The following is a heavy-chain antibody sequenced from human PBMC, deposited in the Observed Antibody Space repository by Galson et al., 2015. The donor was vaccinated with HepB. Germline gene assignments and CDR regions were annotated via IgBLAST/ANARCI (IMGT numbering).Heavy chain of an antibody. J-gene: IGHJ4*02. CDR3: AKDLGYCGGDCWGYFER. Sequence: SLRLSCEAYGFTFNNFGMTWVRQAPRKGLEWVSSTSGGGDITHYADPVKGRFTIARDNSKNTLWLQLNSLRAEDTAIYYCAKDLGYCGGDCWGYFERWGQGVLVTVSS. V-gene: IGHV3-23*01. D-gene: IGHD2-21*02. CDR1: GFTFNNFG. CDR2: TSGGGDIT.